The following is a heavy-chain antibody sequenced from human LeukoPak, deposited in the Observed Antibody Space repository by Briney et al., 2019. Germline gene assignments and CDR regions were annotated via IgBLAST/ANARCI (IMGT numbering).Heavy chain of an antibody. Sequence: SVKVSCKASGGTFSSYAISWVRQAPGQGLEWMGRIIPILGIANYAQKFQGRVTMTRNTSISTAYMELSSLRSEDTAVYYCASRYYDSSGYNYWGQGTLVTVSS. CDR3: ASRYYDSSGYNY. V-gene: IGHV1-69*04. J-gene: IGHJ4*02. CDR1: GGTFSSYA. CDR2: IIPILGIA. D-gene: IGHD3-22*01.